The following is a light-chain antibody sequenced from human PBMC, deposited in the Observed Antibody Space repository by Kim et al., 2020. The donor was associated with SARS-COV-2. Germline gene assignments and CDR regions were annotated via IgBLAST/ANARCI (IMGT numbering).Light chain of an antibody. J-gene: IGKJ5*01. CDR1: QGISSY. Sequence: DIQLTQSPSFLSASVGDRVTITCRASQGISSYLAWYQQKPGKAPKLLIYAASTLQSGVPSRFSGSGSGTEFTRTISSLQPEDFATYYCQQLNSYLTFGQGTRLEIK. CDR2: AAS. CDR3: QQLNSYLT. V-gene: IGKV1-9*01.